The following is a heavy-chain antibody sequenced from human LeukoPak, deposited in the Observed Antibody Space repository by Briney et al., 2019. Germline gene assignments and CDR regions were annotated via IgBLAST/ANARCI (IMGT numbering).Heavy chain of an antibody. V-gene: IGHV4-34*01. CDR2: INHSGST. D-gene: IGHD6-13*01. Sequence: ASETLSLTCAVYGGSFSGYYWSWIRQPPGKGLEWIGEINHSGSTNYNPSLKNRVTISVDTSKNQFSLKLSSVTAADTAVYYCASFSSSWRGSWFDPWGQGTLVTVSS. CDR1: GGSFSGYY. CDR3: ASFSSSWRGSWFDP. J-gene: IGHJ5*02.